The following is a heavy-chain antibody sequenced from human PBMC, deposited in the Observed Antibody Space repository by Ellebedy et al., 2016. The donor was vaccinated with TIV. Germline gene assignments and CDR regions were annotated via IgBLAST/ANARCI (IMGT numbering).Heavy chain of an antibody. V-gene: IGHV3-13*01. J-gene: IGHJ6*02. D-gene: IGHD4-11*01. Sequence: GESLKISCAASGFTFSSYSMNWVRQATGKGLEWVSAIGTAGDTYYPGSVKGRFTISRENAKNSLYLQMNSLRAEDTAVYYCARGVYSYGMDVWGQGTTVTVSS. CDR3: ARGVYSYGMDV. CDR2: IGTAGDT. CDR1: GFTFSSYS.